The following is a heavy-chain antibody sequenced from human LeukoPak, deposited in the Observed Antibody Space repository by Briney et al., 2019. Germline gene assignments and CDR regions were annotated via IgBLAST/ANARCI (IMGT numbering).Heavy chain of an antibody. CDR2: ISAYNGNT. Sequence: ASVKVSCKASGYTFTSYCISWVRQAPGQGLEWMGWISAYNGNTNYAQKLQGRGSMTTDTSTRKAYMELRSLRSDDTAVYYCARDSSKRRQTTVTTGANYYYSGMDVWGQGTTVTVSS. CDR1: GYTFTSYC. CDR3: ARDSSKRRQTTVTTGANYYYSGMDV. D-gene: IGHD4-11*01. V-gene: IGHV1-18*01. J-gene: IGHJ6*02.